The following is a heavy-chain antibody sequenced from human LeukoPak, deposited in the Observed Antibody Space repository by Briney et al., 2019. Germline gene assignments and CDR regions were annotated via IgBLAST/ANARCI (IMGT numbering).Heavy chain of an antibody. CDR1: GFAFSSYY. V-gene: IGHV3-7*01. J-gene: IGHJ4*02. CDR3: VRGHYADY. CDR2: IKPDGSEE. Sequence: GGSLRLSCAASGFAFSSYYMNWVQQAPGKGLEWVANIKPDGSEENYVDSVRGRFTISRDNAKNSVYLQMNSLRADDTALYYCVRGHYADYTSQGTLVTVSS.